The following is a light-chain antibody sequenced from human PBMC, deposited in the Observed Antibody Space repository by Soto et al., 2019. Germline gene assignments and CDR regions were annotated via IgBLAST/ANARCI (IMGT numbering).Light chain of an antibody. CDR3: CSYAGSSYV. CDR1: SSDVGGYNY. CDR2: EVS. V-gene: IGLV2-11*01. Sequence: QSALTQPRSVSGSPGQSVAISCTGTSSDVGGYNYVSWYQQYPGKAPKLMIYEVSKRPSRVPDRFSGSKSGNTASLTISGVQAEDAADYYCCSYAGSSYVFGTGTKLTV. J-gene: IGLJ1*01.